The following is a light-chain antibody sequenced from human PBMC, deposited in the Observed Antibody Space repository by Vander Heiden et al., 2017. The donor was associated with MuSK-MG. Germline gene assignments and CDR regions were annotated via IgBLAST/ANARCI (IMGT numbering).Light chain of an antibody. CDR1: SSDVGSYNY. Sequence: QSALTQPASVSGSPGQSITISCTGTSSDVGSYNYVSWYQQRPGQAPIVMIFDVSDRPAGVSNCLSGAKSGNTASLTISGLQAEDEADYYCSSYRINGPYVFGTGTKVTVL. J-gene: IGLJ1*01. CDR2: DVS. V-gene: IGLV2-14*01. CDR3: SSYRINGPYV.